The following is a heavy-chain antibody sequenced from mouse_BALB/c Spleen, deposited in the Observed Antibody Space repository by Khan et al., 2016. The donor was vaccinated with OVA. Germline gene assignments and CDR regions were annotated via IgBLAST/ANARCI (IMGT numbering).Heavy chain of an antibody. Sequence: EVELVESGGGLVKPGGSLKLSCAASGFTFSRYAMSWVRQTPEKRLEWVATISSGGSYTYYPDSVKGRFTISRDNDKNTLYLQMSSLRSEETAMYYGARQGGIYDGPFDYWGQGTTLTVSS. J-gene: IGHJ2*01. CDR1: GFTFSRYA. CDR2: ISSGGSYT. V-gene: IGHV5-9-3*01. CDR3: ARQGGIYDGPFDY. D-gene: IGHD2-3*01.